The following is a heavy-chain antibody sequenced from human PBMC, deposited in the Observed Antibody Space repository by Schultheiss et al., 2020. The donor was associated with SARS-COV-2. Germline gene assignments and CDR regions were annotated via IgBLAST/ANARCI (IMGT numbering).Heavy chain of an antibody. Sequence: ASVKVSCKASGYTFTGYYMHWVRQAPGQGLEWMGWINPNSGGTNYAQKFQGWVTMTRDTSISTAYMELSRLRSDDTAVYYCARVMGDNDYGDWFDPWGQGGLVTVAS. CDR1: GYTFTGYY. CDR2: INPNSGGT. D-gene: IGHD4-17*01. CDR3: ARVMGDNDYGDWFDP. V-gene: IGHV1-2*04. J-gene: IGHJ5*02.